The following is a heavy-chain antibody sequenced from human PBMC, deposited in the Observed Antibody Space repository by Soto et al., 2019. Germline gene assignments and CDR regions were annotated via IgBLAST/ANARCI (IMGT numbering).Heavy chain of an antibody. J-gene: IGHJ4*02. Sequence: PGGSLRLSCAASGFTFSSYGMHWVRQAPGKGLEWVAVIWYDGSNKYYADSVKGRFTISRDKSKNTLYLQMNSLRAEDTAVYYCARDIGSSWYVGMYYWGQGTLVTVSS. CDR3: ARDIGSSWYVGMYY. CDR2: IWYDGSNK. V-gene: IGHV3-33*01. D-gene: IGHD6-13*01. CDR1: GFTFSSYG.